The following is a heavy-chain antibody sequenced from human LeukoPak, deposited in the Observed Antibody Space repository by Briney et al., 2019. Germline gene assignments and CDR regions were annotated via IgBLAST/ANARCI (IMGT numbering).Heavy chain of an antibody. CDR2: IIPIFGTA. CDR1: GGTFSSYA. D-gene: IGHD2-2*01. Sequence: ASVKVSCKASGGTFSSYAIGWVRQAPGQGLEWMGGIIPIFGTANYAQKFQGRVTITADESTSTAYMELSSLRSEDTAVYYCARSAPTIGYYYYYYMDVWGKGTTVTVSS. V-gene: IGHV1-69*13. J-gene: IGHJ6*03. CDR3: ARSAPTIGYYYYYYMDV.